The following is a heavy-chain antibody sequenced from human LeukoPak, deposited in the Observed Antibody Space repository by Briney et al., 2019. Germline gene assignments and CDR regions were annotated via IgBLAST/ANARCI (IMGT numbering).Heavy chain of an antibody. CDR2: IYYSGST. J-gene: IGHJ4*02. Sequence: SETQSLTCTVSGGSVSSGSYYWSWNRQPPGKGLEWIGYIYYSGSTNYNPSLKSRVTISVDTSKNQFSLKLSSVTAADTAVYYCARDSPNWGNDYWGQGTLVTVSS. D-gene: IGHD7-27*01. CDR3: ARDSPNWGNDY. CDR1: GGSVSSGSYY. V-gene: IGHV4-61*01.